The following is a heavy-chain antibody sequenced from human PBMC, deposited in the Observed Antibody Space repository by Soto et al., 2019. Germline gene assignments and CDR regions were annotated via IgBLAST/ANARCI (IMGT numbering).Heavy chain of an antibody. CDR2: ISGSAGST. Sequence: EVQLLESGGGWVHPGGSLRLSCAASGFTFTHYAMSWVRQAPGKGLEWVSSISGSAGSTFYADSVKGRFTISRDNSKNXLYLQMNSLRAEDTAVYYCAKVRLSDYYFYYGMDVWGQGTTVTVSS. J-gene: IGHJ6*02. CDR1: GFTFTHYA. CDR3: AKVRLSDYYFYYGMDV. V-gene: IGHV3-23*01.